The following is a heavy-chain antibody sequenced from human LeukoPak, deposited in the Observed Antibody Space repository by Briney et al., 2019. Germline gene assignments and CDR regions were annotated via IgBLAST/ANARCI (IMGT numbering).Heavy chain of an antibody. V-gene: IGHV3-30*18. CDR3: AKRGSGYYIDY. Sequence: GGSLRLSYAASGFTFSSYGMHWVRQAPGKGLEWVAIISYDGSNKYYTDSVRGRFTISRDNSKNTLHLQMNSLRAEDTAVYYCAKRGSGYYIDYWGQGTLVTVSS. J-gene: IGHJ4*02. CDR2: ISYDGSNK. D-gene: IGHD3-22*01. CDR1: GFTFSSYG.